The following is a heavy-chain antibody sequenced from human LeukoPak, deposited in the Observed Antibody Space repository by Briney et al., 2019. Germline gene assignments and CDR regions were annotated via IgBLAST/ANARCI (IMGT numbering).Heavy chain of an antibody. V-gene: IGHV1-46*01. D-gene: IGHD3-10*01. Sequence: ASVKVSCKASGHTFTGYYMHWVRQAPGQGLEWIGLINPTGTRTGYAQEFQGRVTMTRDMSTSTDYMELSSLRSEDTAIYYCARDNSVGDIAWWFDPWGQGTLVTVST. CDR1: GHTFTGYY. CDR3: ARDNSVGDIAWWFDP. CDR2: INPTGTRT. J-gene: IGHJ5*02.